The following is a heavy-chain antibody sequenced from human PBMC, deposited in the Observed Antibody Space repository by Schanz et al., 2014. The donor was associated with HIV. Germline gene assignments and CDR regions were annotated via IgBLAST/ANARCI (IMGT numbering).Heavy chain of an antibody. V-gene: IGHV3-33*03. CDR2: IWYDGSNK. CDR1: GFNFNSYG. Sequence: QVQLVESGGGVVQPGRSLRLSCVASGFNFNSYGMHWVRQAPVKGLEWVALIWYDGSNKIYADSVKGRFTISRDKSKNTLYLQMNSLRAEDTAVYYCAKFGRLLGNFDDWGQGTTVAVSS. D-gene: IGHD2-15*01. J-gene: IGHJ6*02. CDR3: AKFGRLLGNFDD.